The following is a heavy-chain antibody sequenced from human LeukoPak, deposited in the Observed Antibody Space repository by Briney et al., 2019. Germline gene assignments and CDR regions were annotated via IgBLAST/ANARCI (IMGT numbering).Heavy chain of an antibody. CDR3: ARRDYDSSGIDI. Sequence: GGSLRLSCAASGFTFSNYEMHWVRQAPGKGLEWVSYISSSGSTIFYADSVKGRFTISRDNAKNSLYLQMNSLRAEDTAVYYCARRDYDSSGIDIWGQGTMVTVSS. CDR1: GFTFSNYE. V-gene: IGHV3-48*03. J-gene: IGHJ3*02. CDR2: ISSSGSTI. D-gene: IGHD3-22*01.